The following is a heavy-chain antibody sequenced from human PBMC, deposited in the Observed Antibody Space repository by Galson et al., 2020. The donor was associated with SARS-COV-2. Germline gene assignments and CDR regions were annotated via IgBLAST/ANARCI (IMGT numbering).Heavy chain of an antibody. V-gene: IGHV3-30-3*01. CDR3: AREVPYLEWSNWFDP. J-gene: IGHJ5*02. CDR1: GFTFSSYA. D-gene: IGHD3-3*01. Sequence: GGSLRLSCAASGFTFSSYAMHWVRQAPGKGLEWVAVISYDGSNKYYADSVKGRFTISRDNSKNTLYLQMNSLRAEDTAVYYCAREVPYLEWSNWFDPWGQGTLVTVSS. CDR2: ISYDGSNK.